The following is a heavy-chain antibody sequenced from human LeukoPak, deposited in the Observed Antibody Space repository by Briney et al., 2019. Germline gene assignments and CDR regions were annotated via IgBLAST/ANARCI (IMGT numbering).Heavy chain of an antibody. CDR1: GGSLSGYY. CDR2: INDSGST. V-gene: IGHV4-34*01. D-gene: IGHD3-3*01. Sequence: SETLSLTCAVYGGSLSGYYWSWIRQPPGKGLEWIGEINDSGSTNYNPSLKSRVTISLDTSKNQFSLKLSSVTAADTAVYYCARDWHHDFWSGYQTEYFDYWGQGTLVTVSS. J-gene: IGHJ4*02. CDR3: ARDWHHDFWSGYQTEYFDY.